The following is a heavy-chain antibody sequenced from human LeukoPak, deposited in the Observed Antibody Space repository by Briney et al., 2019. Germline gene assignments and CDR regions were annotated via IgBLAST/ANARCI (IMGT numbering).Heavy chain of an antibody. CDR1: GFTFSSYA. CDR3: AKSVPGKLRLGRAFDI. D-gene: IGHD1-1*01. Sequence: GGSLRLSCAASGFTFSSYAMSWVRQAPGKGLEWVSAISGSGGSTYYADSVKGRFTISRDNSKNTLYLQMNSLRAEDTAVYYCAKSVPGKLRLGRAFDIWGQGTMVTVSS. J-gene: IGHJ3*02. CDR2: ISGSGGST. V-gene: IGHV3-23*01.